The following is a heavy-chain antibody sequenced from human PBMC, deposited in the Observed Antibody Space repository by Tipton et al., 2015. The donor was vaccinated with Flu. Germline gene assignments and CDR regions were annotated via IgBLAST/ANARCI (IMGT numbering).Heavy chain of an antibody. V-gene: IGHV3-48*03. D-gene: IGHD7-27*01. J-gene: IGHJ4*02. CDR3: ATLTGDDY. Sequence: RLSCAASGFSFSSYEMNWVRQAPGKGLEWLSYISSSGSTISYADSVRGRFTISRDNAKNSLYLQMNSLRAEDTALYYCATLTGDDYWGQGDLVTVSS. CDR2: ISSSGSTI. CDR1: GFSFSSYE.